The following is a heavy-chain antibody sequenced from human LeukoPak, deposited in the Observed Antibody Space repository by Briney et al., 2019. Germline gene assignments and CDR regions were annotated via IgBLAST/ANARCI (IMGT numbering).Heavy chain of an antibody. CDR2: IYFSGST. CDR1: GDSISSYY. J-gene: IGHJ6*03. CDR3: AKMGKTENHYGSGRFSYYYYMDV. D-gene: IGHD3-10*01. Sequence: SETLSLTCTVSGDSISSYYWSWIRQPPGKGLEWIGYIYFSGSTNYNPSLKSRVTISVDTSKNQFSLKMSSVTAADTAVYYCAKMGKTENHYGSGRFSYYYYMDVWGKGTTVTISS. V-gene: IGHV4-59*01.